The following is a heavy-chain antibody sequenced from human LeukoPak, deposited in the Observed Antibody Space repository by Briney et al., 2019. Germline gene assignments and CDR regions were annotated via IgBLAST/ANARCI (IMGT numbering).Heavy chain of an antibody. V-gene: IGHV3-21*01. D-gene: IGHD2-2*01. Sequence: GGSLRLSCAASGFSFSSYTMNWVRQAPGKGLEWVSSISTSNSYIYYVDSVQGRFTVSRDNAKNSLYLQMNSLRAEDTAVYYCARDPRCSSMSCYRSSFYGMDVWGQGTTVTVSS. J-gene: IGHJ6*02. CDR3: ARDPRCSSMSCYRSSFYGMDV. CDR2: ISTSNSYI. CDR1: GFSFSSYT.